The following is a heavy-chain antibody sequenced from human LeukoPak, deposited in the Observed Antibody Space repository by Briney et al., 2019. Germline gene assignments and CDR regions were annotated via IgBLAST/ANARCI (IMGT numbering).Heavy chain of an antibody. Sequence: GGSLRFSCAASGFTFSSYEMNWVRQAPGKGLEWVSYISSSGSTIYYADSVKGRFTISRDNAKKSLYLQMNSLRAGDTAVYYCARDGGDYYDSSGYPFHHWGQGTLVTVSS. V-gene: IGHV3-48*03. CDR1: GFTFSSYE. J-gene: IGHJ1*01. CDR2: ISSSGSTI. CDR3: ARDGGDYYDSSGYPFHH. D-gene: IGHD3-22*01.